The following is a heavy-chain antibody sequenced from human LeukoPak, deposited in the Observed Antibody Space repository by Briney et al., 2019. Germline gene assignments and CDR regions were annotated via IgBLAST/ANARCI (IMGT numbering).Heavy chain of an antibody. CDR3: ARDKQRGDN. CDR2: ISYTGTA. CDR1: GGSFSGYY. Sequence: SETESLPCTVSGGSFSGYYWNWIRQPPGKGLEWVGYISYTGTADYNPSLKSRVTISVDTSMNQFSLKLTSLTAADTAVYYCARDKQRGDNWGHGTLVTVSS. J-gene: IGHJ4*03. V-gene: IGHV4-59*01. D-gene: IGHD6-25*01.